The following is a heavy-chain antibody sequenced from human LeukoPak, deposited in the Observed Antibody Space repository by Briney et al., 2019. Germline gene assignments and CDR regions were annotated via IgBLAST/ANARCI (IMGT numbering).Heavy chain of an antibody. CDR2: INPNSGGT. J-gene: IGHJ5*02. V-gene: IGHV1-2*02. CDR1: AYAFTAYH. Sequence: GASVTGSCKASAYAFTAYHMHWVRQAPGQGLEWMGWINPNSGGTNYAQKLQGRVTLTRDTSISTGYMELSSLRSDDTAVYYCALVTAGNWWFDPWGQGDLGSASS. CDR3: ALVTAGNWWFDP. D-gene: IGHD2-21*02.